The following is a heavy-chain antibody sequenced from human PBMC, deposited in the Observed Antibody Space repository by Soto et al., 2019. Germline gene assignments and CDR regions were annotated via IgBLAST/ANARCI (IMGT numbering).Heavy chain of an antibody. V-gene: IGHV5-10-1*01. J-gene: IGHJ6*02. CDR3: ARLNSGPAALRPVVYYGMEV. Sequence: GESLKISCQVSGYSFTSYWISWVRQMPGKVLEWMGRIDPSDSYTNYSPSFQGHVTISADKSISTAYLQWSSLKASDTAMYYCARLNSGPAALRPVVYYGMEVWGQGTTVTVSS. CDR1: GYSFTSYW. CDR2: IDPSDSYT. D-gene: IGHD2-2*02.